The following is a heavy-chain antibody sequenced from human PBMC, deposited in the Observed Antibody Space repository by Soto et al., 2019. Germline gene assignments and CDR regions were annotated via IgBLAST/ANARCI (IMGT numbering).Heavy chain of an antibody. V-gene: IGHV2-5*02. D-gene: IGHD3-9*01. CDR3: AHRSGAPQLPYDSLTGYYPGYYVDY. CDR1: GFSLRTSGVG. J-gene: IGHJ4*02. CDR2: IYWDDDK. Sequence: AAQSLRMACTSSGFSLRTSGVGVGWIRQPPGKALEWLALIYWDDDKRYSPSLKSRLTITKDTSKNQVVLTMTNMDPVDTATYYCAHRSGAPQLPYDSLTGYYPGYYVDYWGQGTLVTV.